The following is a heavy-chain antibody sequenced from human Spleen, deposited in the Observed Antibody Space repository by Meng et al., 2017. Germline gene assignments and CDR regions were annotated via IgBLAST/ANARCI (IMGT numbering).Heavy chain of an antibody. CDR3: ARGRGRATVTFDY. Sequence: QGQRQESGPGLVRPSETLSLTCTVSGGSVSSGSYYWSWIRQPPGKGLEWIGYIYYSGSTNYNPSLKSRVTISVDTSKNQFSLKLSSVTAADTAVYYCARGRGRATVTFDYWGQGTLVTVSS. D-gene: IGHD4-17*01. CDR1: GGSVSSGSYY. V-gene: IGHV4-61*01. CDR2: IYYSGST. J-gene: IGHJ4*02.